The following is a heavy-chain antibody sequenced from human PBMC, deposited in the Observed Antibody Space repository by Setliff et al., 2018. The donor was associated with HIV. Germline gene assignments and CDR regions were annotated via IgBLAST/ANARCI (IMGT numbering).Heavy chain of an antibody. CDR1: GGTIRGTSFY. J-gene: IGHJ3*02. CDR3: AKEGSWNDDPGAFHI. D-gene: IGHD1-1*01. V-gene: IGHV4-4*08. Sequence: SETLSLTCSVSGGTIRGTSFYWGWIRQTPGKGLEWIGYVSASGTTKYNPSLRSRVTISGDSSKNQFSLRLSAVTAADTAVYYCAKEGSWNDDPGAFHIWGQGTMVTVSS. CDR2: VSASGTT.